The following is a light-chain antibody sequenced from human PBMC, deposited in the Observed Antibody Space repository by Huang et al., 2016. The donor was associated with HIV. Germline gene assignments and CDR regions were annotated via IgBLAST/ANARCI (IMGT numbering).Light chain of an antibody. CDR1: QNVGSN. CDR3: QQFNNWPYT. J-gene: IGKJ2*01. CDR2: GAS. V-gene: IGKV3-15*01. Sequence: DILMTQSPVTLSVSPGERATLSCRASQNVGSNLAWYQQKPGQAPRRLIYGASTRATGIPARLSGSGSGTEFTLTISSLQSEDFAVYFCQQFNNWPYTFGQGTKLEIK.